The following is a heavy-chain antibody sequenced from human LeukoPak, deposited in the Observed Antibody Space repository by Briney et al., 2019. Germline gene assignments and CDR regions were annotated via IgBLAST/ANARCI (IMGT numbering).Heavy chain of an antibody. CDR3: ARAPYSSSWYYFEY. J-gene: IGHJ4*02. CDR1: GFTFSSYE. D-gene: IGHD6-13*01. Sequence: GGSLRLSCAASGFTFSSYEMNWVRQAPGKGLEWISYIGVSVTNIHYADSVKGRFTISRDNAKNSLYLQVNSLRAEDTAVYYCARAPYSSSWYYFEYWGQGTLVTVSS. V-gene: IGHV3-48*03. CDR2: IGVSVTNI.